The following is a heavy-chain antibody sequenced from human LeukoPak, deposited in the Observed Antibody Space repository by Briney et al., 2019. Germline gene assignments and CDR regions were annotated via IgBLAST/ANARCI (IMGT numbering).Heavy chain of an antibody. V-gene: IGHV4-39*01. Sequence: SETLSLTCTVSGVSISSSNSYWGWIRQPPGKGLEWIGSIYYSGNTYYNASLKSQVSISIDTSKNQFSLKLTSATAADTAVYYCARQTGSGLFILPGGQGTLVTVSS. CDR2: IYYSGNT. D-gene: IGHD3/OR15-3a*01. J-gene: IGHJ4*02. CDR3: ARQTGSGLFILP. CDR1: GVSISSSNSY.